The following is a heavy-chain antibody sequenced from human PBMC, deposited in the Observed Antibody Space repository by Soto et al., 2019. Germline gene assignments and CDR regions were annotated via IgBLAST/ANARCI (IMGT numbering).Heavy chain of an antibody. CDR1: GFTFDDYA. V-gene: IGHV3-9*01. D-gene: IGHD3-16*02. Sequence: LRLSCAASGFTFDDYAMHWVRQAPGKGLEWVSGISWNSGSIGYADSLKGRFTISRDNAKNSLYLQMNSLRAEDTALYYCAKDTYVVIRCPTDWGQGPMVTVSS. J-gene: IGHJ4*02. CDR3: AKDTYVVIRCPTD. CDR2: ISWNSGSI.